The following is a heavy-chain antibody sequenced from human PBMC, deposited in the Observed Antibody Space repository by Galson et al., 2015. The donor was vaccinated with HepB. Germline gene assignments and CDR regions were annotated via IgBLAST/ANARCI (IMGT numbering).Heavy chain of an antibody. CDR2: ISSSSSYI. Sequence: LRLSCAASGFTFSSYSMNWVRQAPGKGLEWVSSISSSSSYIYYADSVKGRFTISRDNAKNSLYLQMNSLRAEDTAVYYCARETAGAISYGDYGNYWYFDLWGRGTLVTVSS. D-gene: IGHD4-17*01. CDR1: GFTFSSYS. J-gene: IGHJ2*01. CDR3: ARETAGAISYGDYGNYWYFDL. V-gene: IGHV3-21*01.